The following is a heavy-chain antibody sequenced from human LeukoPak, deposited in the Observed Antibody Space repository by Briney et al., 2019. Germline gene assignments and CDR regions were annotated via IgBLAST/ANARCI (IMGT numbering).Heavy chain of an antibody. CDR3: AKWRDAFDI. CDR1: GFTFSSYE. J-gene: IGHJ3*02. D-gene: IGHD3-3*01. Sequence: PGGSLRLSCTASGFTFSSYEMNWVRQAPGKGLEWVSAISGRGGSTYYADSVKGRFTISRDNSKNTLYLQMNSLRAEDTAVYYCAKWRDAFDIWGQGTMVTVSS. CDR2: ISGRGGST. V-gene: IGHV3-23*01.